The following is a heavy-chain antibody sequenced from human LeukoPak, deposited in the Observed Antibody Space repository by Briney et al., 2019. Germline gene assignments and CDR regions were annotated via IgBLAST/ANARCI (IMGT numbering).Heavy chain of an antibody. Sequence: GGSLRLSCAASGFTFSSYAMEWVRQAPGKGLEWLSSLTGGSDYVYYADSVKGRFTISRDNAKSSLYLQMNSLRAEDTAVYYCARDPWELPFDYWGQGTLVTVSS. V-gene: IGHV3-21*01. D-gene: IGHD1-26*01. J-gene: IGHJ4*02. CDR3: ARDPWELPFDY. CDR2: LTGGSDYV. CDR1: GFTFSSYA.